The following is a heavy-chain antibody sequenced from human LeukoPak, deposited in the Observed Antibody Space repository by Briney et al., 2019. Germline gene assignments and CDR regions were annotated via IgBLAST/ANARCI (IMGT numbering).Heavy chain of an antibody. Sequence: MTSETLSLTCTVSGGSISGYFWSWIRQPPGKGLEWVGRIKSKTGGCTTDYAAPVEGIFTISRDDSKNTLYLQMNSLKTEDTAVYYCTTLWDSSSDYWGQGTLVTVSS. D-gene: IGHD6-13*01. V-gene: IGHV3-15*01. CDR3: TTLWDSSSDY. J-gene: IGHJ4*02. CDR1: GGSISGYF. CDR2: IKSKTGGCTT.